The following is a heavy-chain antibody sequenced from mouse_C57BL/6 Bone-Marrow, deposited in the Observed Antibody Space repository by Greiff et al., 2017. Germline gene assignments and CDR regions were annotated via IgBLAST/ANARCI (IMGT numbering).Heavy chain of an antibody. CDR1: GYTFTDYN. Sequence: EVQGVESGPELVKPGASVKMSCKASGYTFTDYNMHWVKQSHGKSLEWIGYINPNNGGTSYNQKFKGKATLTVNKSSSTAYMELRSLTSEDSAVYYCARITTVGAYWGQGTLVTVSA. J-gene: IGHJ3*01. V-gene: IGHV1-22*01. CDR3: ARITTVGAY. D-gene: IGHD1-1*01. CDR2: INPNNGGT.